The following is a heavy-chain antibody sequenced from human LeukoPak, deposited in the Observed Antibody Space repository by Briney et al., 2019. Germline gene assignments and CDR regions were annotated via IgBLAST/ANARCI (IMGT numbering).Heavy chain of an antibody. CDR3: AKLESNPSMYYDSSGYYGGYYYL. J-gene: IGHJ2*01. CDR1: GFTFSSYA. V-gene: IGHV3-23*01. D-gene: IGHD3-22*01. CDR2: ISSSGGST. Sequence: GGSLRLSCSASGFTFSSYAMSWVRQAPGKGLECVSAISSSGGSTYYADSVKGRFTISGDNSKNTLYLQMNSLRAEDTAVYHSAKLESNPSMYYDSSGYYGGYYYLWGRGNLVTVSS.